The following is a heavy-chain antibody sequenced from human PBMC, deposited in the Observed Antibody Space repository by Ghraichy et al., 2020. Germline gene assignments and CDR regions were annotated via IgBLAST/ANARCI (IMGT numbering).Heavy chain of an antibody. CDR1: GYTFTSYG. CDR2: ISAYNGNT. Sequence: ASVKVSCKASGYTFTSYGISWVRQAPGQGLEWMGWISAYNGNTNYAQKLQGRVTMTTDTSTSTAYMELRSLRSDDTAVYYCARDHCSGGSCYWYYWGQGTLVTVSS. V-gene: IGHV1-18*04. J-gene: IGHJ4*02. D-gene: IGHD2-15*01. CDR3: ARDHCSGGSCYWYY.